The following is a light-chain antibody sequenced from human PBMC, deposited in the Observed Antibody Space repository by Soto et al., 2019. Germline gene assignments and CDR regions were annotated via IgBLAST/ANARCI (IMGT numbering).Light chain of an antibody. CDR2: TSG. Sequence: IQMTQSPSSLSASVGDRVTITCRASQRITTYLNWYQQKPGEAPKLLISTSGTLQRGVPSRFSGSGSGTDFTLTITALRPEDFATYFCQQTYNTTYTFGQGTKLEIK. CDR3: QQTYNTTYT. V-gene: IGKV1-39*01. J-gene: IGKJ2*01. CDR1: QRITTY.